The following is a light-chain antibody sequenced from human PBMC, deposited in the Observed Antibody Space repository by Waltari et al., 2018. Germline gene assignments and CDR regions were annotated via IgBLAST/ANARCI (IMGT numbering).Light chain of an antibody. V-gene: IGKV1-33*01. CDR2: DAS. CDR3: QQYDNLPSA. CDR1: QDISKY. J-gene: IGKJ3*01. Sequence: DIPMTQSPSSLSASVGDRVTITCQASQDISKYLNWYQQRPGRAPKLLIYDASNLETGVTSRFSGSGSGTHFTFTSNSLQPEDVATYYCQQYDNLPSAFGPGTKVDLK.